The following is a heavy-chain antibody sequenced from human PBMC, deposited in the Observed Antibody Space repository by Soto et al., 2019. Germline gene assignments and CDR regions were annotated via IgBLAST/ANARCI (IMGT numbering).Heavy chain of an antibody. CDR2: ISYSGIT. CDR3: ARASPYGDYALDY. J-gene: IGHJ4*02. V-gene: IGHV4-59*01. Sequence: SETLPLTWTVSGGSISSYYWIWIRQPPGKGLEWIGYISYSGITNYNPSLKSRPTISVDTSKNQFSLKLRSVTAADTPVYYCARASPYGDYALDYWCQRRMVSVS. D-gene: IGHD4-17*01. CDR1: GGSISSYY.